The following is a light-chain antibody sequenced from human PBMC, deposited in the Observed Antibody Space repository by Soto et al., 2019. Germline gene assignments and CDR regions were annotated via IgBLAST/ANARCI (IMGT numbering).Light chain of an antibody. CDR3: QKYNSAPLT. Sequence: DIQMTQSPSSLSASVGDRVTITCRASQGIRNYLAWYQQRPGKVPTLLIYAASTLHSGDPSRFSGSGSGTHFTLTISSLQPEDVATYYCQKYNSAPLTFGQGTRLEIK. V-gene: IGKV1-27*01. CDR2: AAS. CDR1: QGIRNY. J-gene: IGKJ5*01.